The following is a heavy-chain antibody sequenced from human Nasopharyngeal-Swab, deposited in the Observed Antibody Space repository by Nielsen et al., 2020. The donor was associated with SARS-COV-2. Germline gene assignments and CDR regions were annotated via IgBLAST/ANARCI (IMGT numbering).Heavy chain of an antibody. V-gene: IGHV4-59*01. CDR3: ARARGDKYLQYFDS. Sequence: SETLSLTCTVSGNSIRNYSWNWIRQPPGKGLEWIGYIYDSGNTNYNSSLKSRVTISVDTSKNQFSLKLSSVTAADTAVYYCARARGDKYLQYFDSWGQGTLVTVSS. J-gene: IGHJ4*02. D-gene: IGHD2-21*02. CDR2: IYDSGNT. CDR1: GNSIRNYS.